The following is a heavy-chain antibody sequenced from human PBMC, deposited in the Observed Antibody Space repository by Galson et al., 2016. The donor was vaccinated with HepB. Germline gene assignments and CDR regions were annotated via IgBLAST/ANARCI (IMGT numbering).Heavy chain of an antibody. D-gene: IGHD3-3*01. V-gene: IGHV3-7*03. J-gene: IGHJ6*02. CDR2: INQDETEK. Sequence: SLRLSCAASGFSFSSYWMSWVRQAPGKGLEWVANINQDETEKHYVDSMKGRFTISRDNAKKSLFLQMNSLRVGDTAVYYCARAGGFLGWLPTPYYYGVDVWGQGTTVTVSS. CDR3: ARAGGFLGWLPTPYYYGVDV. CDR1: GFSFSSYW.